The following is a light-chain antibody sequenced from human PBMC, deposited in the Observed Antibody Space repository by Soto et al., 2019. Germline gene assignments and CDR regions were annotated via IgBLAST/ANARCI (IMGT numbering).Light chain of an antibody. Sequence: QSVLTQPPSASGTPGQRVAISCSGGSSDIGSNPVNWYLHLPGAAPKLLIYRDNQRPSGVPDRFSGSKSGTSASVTISGLQSEDEAAYFCSAWDDNIYGPVFGGGTKLTVL. CDR3: SAWDDNIYGPV. J-gene: IGLJ2*01. CDR2: RDN. CDR1: SSDIGSNP. V-gene: IGLV1-44*01.